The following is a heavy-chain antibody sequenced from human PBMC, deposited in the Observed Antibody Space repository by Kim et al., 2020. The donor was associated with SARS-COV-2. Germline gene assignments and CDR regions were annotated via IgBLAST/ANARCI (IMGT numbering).Heavy chain of an antibody. V-gene: IGHV7-4-1*02. D-gene: IGHD2-15*01. CDR2: INTNTGNP. CDR3: ASSGGGTVVPGRFDP. CDR1: GYTFTSYA. J-gene: IGHJ5*02. Sequence: ASVKVSCKASGYTFTSYAMNWVRQAPGQGLEWMGWINTNTGNPTYAQGFTGRFVFSLDTSVSTAYLQISSLKAEDTAVYYCASSGGGTVVPGRFDPWGQGTLVTVSS.